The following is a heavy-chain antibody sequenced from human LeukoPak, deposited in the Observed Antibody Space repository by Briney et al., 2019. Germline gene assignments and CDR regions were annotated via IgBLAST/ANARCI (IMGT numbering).Heavy chain of an antibody. CDR1: GGSVSTYY. V-gene: IGHV4-59*02. CDR2: MSYTGST. J-gene: IGHJ4*01. CDR3: VRIMNGDYFAY. D-gene: IGHD3-16*01. Sequence: SETLSLTCGVSGGSVSTYYWSWIRQTPGKGLEYLGYMSYTGSTNCNPSVKSPLTISIDASSYQVSLNLTTVPADNTAVYYCVRIMNGDYFAY.